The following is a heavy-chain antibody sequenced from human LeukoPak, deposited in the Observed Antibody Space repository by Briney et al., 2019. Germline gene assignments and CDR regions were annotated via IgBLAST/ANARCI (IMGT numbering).Heavy chain of an antibody. CDR1: GGSISSSNYY. D-gene: IGHD3-3*01. J-gene: IGHJ6*03. CDR2: IYYSGST. V-gene: IGHV4-39*01. Sequence: SETLSLTCTVSGGSISSSNYYWGWIRQPPGKGLEWIGSIYYSGSTYYNPSLKSRVTISVDTSKNQFSLKLSSVTAADTAVYYCAGGVVLSHMDVWGKGTTVTVSS. CDR3: AGGVVLSHMDV.